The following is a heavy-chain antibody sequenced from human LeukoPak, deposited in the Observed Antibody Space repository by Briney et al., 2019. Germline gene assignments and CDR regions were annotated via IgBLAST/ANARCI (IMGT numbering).Heavy chain of an antibody. CDR1: GGSFSGYY. CDR3: ARVPEYYYDSSGYDH. Sequence: PSETLSLTCAVYGGSFSGYYWSWIRQPPGKGLEWIGEINHSGRTNYNPSLKSRVTISVDTSKNQFSLKLSSVTAADTAVYYCARVPEYYYDSSGYDHWGQGTLVTVSS. J-gene: IGHJ4*02. CDR2: INHSGRT. D-gene: IGHD3-22*01. V-gene: IGHV4-34*01.